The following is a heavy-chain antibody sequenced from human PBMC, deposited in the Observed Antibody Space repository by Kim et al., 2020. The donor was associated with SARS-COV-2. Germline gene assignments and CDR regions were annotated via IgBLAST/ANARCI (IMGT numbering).Heavy chain of an antibody. D-gene: IGHD3-10*01. CDR1: GFTFSSYW. V-gene: IGHV3-7*01. CDR3: ARERDVLLWFGEPSHDAFDI. CDR2: IKQDGSEK. Sequence: GGSLRLSCAASGFTFSSYWMSWVRQAPGKGLEWVANIKQDGSEKYYVDSVKGRFTISRDNAKNSLYLQMNSLRAEDTAVYYCARERDVLLWFGEPSHDAFDIWGQGTMVTVSS. J-gene: IGHJ3*02.